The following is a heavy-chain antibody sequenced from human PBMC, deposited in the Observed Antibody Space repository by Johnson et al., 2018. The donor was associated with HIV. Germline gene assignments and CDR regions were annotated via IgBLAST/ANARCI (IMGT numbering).Heavy chain of an antibody. D-gene: IGHD2-15*01. Sequence: QAQLVESGGGVVQPGGSLRLSCAASGFTFSSYGMHWVRQAPGKGLERVAFIRYAGSNKYYADSVKGRFIISRDNSQNTVFLQMTSLRAEDMAVYYCARERYGSQAIDAFDIWGQGTMVTVSS. CDR2: IRYAGSNK. V-gene: IGHV3-30*02. J-gene: IGHJ3*02. CDR3: ARERYGSQAIDAFDI. CDR1: GFTFSSYG.